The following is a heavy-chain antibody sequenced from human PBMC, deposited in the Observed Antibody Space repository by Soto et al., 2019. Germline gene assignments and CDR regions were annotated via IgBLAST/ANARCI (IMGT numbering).Heavy chain of an antibody. D-gene: IGHD3-10*01. Sequence: PGGSLRLSCAASGFTFSSYAMSWLRQAPGKGLEWVSAISGSGGSTYYADSVKGRFTISRDNSKNTLYLQMNSLRADATAVYYCANDLGGAGRYLSGGIGCYDYWGQGTMFTVSS. V-gene: IGHV3-23*01. CDR3: ANDLGGAGRYLSGGIGCYDY. CDR1: GFTFSSYA. CDR2: ISGSGGST. J-gene: IGHJ4*02.